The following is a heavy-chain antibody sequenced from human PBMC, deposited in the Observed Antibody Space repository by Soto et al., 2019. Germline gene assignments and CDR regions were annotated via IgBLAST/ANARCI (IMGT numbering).Heavy chain of an antibody. Sequence: GGSLRLSCAASGFIFSTYSMNWVRQAPGKGLEWVSYISSSSGTIYYADSVKGRFTISRDNAKNSLYLKMNSLRDEDTAVYYCARDLHYDFWSGRQLDYWGQGTLVTVSS. V-gene: IGHV3-48*02. CDR3: ARDLHYDFWSGRQLDY. CDR1: GFIFSTYS. J-gene: IGHJ4*02. CDR2: ISSSSGTI. D-gene: IGHD3-3*01.